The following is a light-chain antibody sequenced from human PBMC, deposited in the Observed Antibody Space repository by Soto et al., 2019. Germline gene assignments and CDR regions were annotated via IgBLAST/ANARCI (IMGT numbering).Light chain of an antibody. CDR1: SSDIGGYNY. Sequence: QSALTQPASLSGSPGQSITISCTGTSSDIGGYNYVSWYQQHPGKAPKLIIHDVTNRPSGVSDRFFGSKSGNTASLTISGRQAEDEADYYCSSYRASSTTHYVFGTGTKVTVL. J-gene: IGLJ1*01. V-gene: IGLV2-14*03. CDR3: SSYRASSTTHYV. CDR2: DVT.